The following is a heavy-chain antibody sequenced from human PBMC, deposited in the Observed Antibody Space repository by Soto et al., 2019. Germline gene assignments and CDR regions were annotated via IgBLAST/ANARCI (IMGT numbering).Heavy chain of an antibody. CDR1: GYTFTGYY. Sequence: ASVKVSCKASGYTFTGYYMHWVRQAPGQGLEWMGWINPNSGGTNYAQKFQGWVTMTRDTSISTAYMELSRLRSDDTAVYYCARGPSNIEVVVVNTIGWDYYYMDVWGKGTTVTVSS. CDR3: ARGPSNIEVVVVNTIGWDYYYMDV. D-gene: IGHD2-15*01. CDR2: INPNSGGT. J-gene: IGHJ6*03. V-gene: IGHV1-2*04.